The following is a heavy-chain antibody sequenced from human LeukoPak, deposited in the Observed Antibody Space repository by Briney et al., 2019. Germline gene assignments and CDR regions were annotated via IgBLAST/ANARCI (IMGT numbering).Heavy chain of an antibody. CDR3: AKERPDIVVVVAATPYDAFDI. CDR2: ISGSGRST. Sequence: GGALRLSCAASGFTFSSYAMSWVRQAPGKGLEWVSAISGSGRSTYYADSVKGRFTISRDNSKNTLYLKMNNLRAEDTAVYYCAKERPDIVVVVAATPYDAFDIWGQGTMVTVSS. D-gene: IGHD2-15*01. J-gene: IGHJ3*02. CDR1: GFTFSSYA. V-gene: IGHV3-23*01.